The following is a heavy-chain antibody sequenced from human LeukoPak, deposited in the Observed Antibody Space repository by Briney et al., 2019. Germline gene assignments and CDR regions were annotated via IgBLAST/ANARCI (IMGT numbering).Heavy chain of an antibody. V-gene: IGHV1-18*01. CDR2: ISAYNGNT. D-gene: IGHD3-22*01. CDR1: GYTFTSYG. J-gene: IGHJ4*02. CDR3: ASGSYYDRNFDY. Sequence: EASVKVSCKASGYTFTSYGISWVRQAPGQGLEWMGWISAYNGNTNYAQKLQGRVTMTTDTSTSTAYMELRSPRSDDTAVYYCASGSYYDRNFDYWGQGTLVTVSS.